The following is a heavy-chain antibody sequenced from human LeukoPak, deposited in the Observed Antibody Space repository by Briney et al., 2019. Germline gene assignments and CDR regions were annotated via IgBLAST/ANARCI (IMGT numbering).Heavy chain of an antibody. CDR2: IYYSGST. V-gene: IGHV4-59*01. CDR1: GGSISSYY. Sequence: SETLSLTCTVSGGSISSYYWSWIRQPPGKGLEWIGYIYYSGSTNYNPSLKSRVTISVDTSKNQFSLKLSSVTAADTAVYYCARDGYNYYFDYWGQGTLVTASS. D-gene: IGHD5-24*01. J-gene: IGHJ4*02. CDR3: ARDGYNYYFDY.